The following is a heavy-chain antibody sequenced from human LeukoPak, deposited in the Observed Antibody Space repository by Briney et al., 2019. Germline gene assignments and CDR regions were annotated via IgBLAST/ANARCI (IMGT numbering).Heavy chain of an antibody. D-gene: IGHD3-3*01. CDR1: GFTFSRYE. CDR2: IKEEVSDK. V-gene: IGHV3-7*01. CDR3: ARETSYDFWSGYYPYYYYIDV. J-gene: IGHJ6*03. Sequence: QAGGSLRLSCAASGFTFSRYEMKWVRHAPGKGLEWVANIKEEVSDKYYVDSVTGRLTISRHNANNSLYLQMNSLRAEDTAVYYCARETSYDFWSGYYPYYYYIDVWGKGPTVTVSS.